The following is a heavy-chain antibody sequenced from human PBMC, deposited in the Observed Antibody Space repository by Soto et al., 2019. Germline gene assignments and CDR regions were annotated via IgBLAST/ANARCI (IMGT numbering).Heavy chain of an antibody. J-gene: IGHJ4*02. Sequence: EVQLVESGGGLVQPGGSLRLSCAASGFTFSSYDMHWVRQAPGKGLEWVSAIGTAGDTYYPGSVKGRFTISRENAKNSLYLQMNSLRAEDTAVYYCARAGYSRGAPWGDFDCWGQGTLVTVSS. D-gene: IGHD6-19*01. CDR1: GFTFSSYD. CDR3: ARAGYSRGAPWGDFDC. V-gene: IGHV3-13*01. CDR2: IGTAGDT.